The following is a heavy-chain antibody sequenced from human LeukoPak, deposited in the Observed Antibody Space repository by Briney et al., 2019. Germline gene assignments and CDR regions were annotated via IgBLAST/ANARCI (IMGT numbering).Heavy chain of an antibody. CDR3: ARGRYYYYMDV. V-gene: IGHV3-48*01. J-gene: IGHJ6*03. CDR2: ISISNSTI. Sequence: EGSLRLSCAASGFTFSSYSMNWVRQAPGKGLEWISYISISNSTIYYADSVKGRFTISRDNAKNSLYLQMNSLRAEDTAVYYCARGRYYYYMDVWGKGTTVTVSS. CDR1: GFTFSSYS.